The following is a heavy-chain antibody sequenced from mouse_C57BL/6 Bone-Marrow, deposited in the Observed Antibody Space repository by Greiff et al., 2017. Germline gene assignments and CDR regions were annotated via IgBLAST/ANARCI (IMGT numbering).Heavy chain of an antibody. D-gene: IGHD2-3*01. CDR2: IDPEDGET. Sequence: VQLQQSGAELVKPGASVKLSCTASGFNIKDYYMHWVKQRPEQGLEWIGRIDPEDGETQYAPKFQGKATITADTSSNTAYLQLSSLTSEDTAVYYDARRDGTYYFDYGGQGTTLTVSS. V-gene: IGHV14-2*01. CDR1: GFNIKDYY. CDR3: ARRDGTYYFDY. J-gene: IGHJ2*01.